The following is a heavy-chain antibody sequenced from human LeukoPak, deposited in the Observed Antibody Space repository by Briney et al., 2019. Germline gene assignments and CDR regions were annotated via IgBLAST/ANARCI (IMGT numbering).Heavy chain of an antibody. V-gene: IGHV3-11*04. J-gene: IGHJ4*02. Sequence: NPGGPLRLSCAASGFTFTDFYMTWIRQAPGKGLQWVAYISDSGTTVDYADSVKGRFTISRDNAKNSLYLQMNSLRAEDTAVYYCARERGYSYGPFDYWGQGTLVTVSS. CDR3: ARERGYSYGPFDY. D-gene: IGHD5-18*01. CDR1: GFTFTDFY. CDR2: ISDSGTTV.